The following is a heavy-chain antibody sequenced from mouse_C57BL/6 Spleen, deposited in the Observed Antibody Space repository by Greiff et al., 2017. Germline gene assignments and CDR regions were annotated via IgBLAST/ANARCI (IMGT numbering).Heavy chain of an antibody. V-gene: IGHV1-61*01. D-gene: IGHD2-1*01. CDR3: ARRGYGNFFYAMDY. CDR1: GYTFTSYW. CDR2: IYPSDSET. Sequence: QVQLQQSGAELVRPGSSVKLSCKASGYTFTSYWMDWVKQRPGQGLEWIGNIYPSDSETHYNQKLKDKATLTVDKSSSTAYMQRSSRTSEDSAVYYGARRGYGNFFYAMDYWGQGTSVTVSS. J-gene: IGHJ4*01.